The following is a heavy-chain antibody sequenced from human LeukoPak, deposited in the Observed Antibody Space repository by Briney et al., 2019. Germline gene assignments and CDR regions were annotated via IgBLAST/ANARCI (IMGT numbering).Heavy chain of an antibody. Sequence: ASVKVSCKASGYTFTGYYMHWVRQAPGQGLEWMGWINPNSGGTNYAQKFQGRVTMTRDTSISTAYMELRSLRSDDTAVYYCARDFEYYYDSSGYYQPRIFDYWGQGTLVTVSS. J-gene: IGHJ4*02. CDR2: INPNSGGT. D-gene: IGHD3-22*01. CDR3: ARDFEYYYDSSGYYQPRIFDY. V-gene: IGHV1-2*02. CDR1: GYTFTGYY.